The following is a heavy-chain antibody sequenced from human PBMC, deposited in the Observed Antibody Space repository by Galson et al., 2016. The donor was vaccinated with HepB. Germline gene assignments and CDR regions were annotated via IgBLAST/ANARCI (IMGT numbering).Heavy chain of an antibody. CDR3: ARVYGISNNNGMDV. Sequence: CAISGDSVSSKTSAWNWIRQSPSRGLEWLGRTYYRSKWYFDYAESLKGRITINPDTSKNQFSLHLNSVTPGDTAIYFCARVYGISNNNGMDVWGQGTTVTVSS. CDR2: TYYRSKWYF. V-gene: IGHV6-1*01. J-gene: IGHJ6*02. CDR1: GDSVSSKTSA. D-gene: IGHD3-3*02.